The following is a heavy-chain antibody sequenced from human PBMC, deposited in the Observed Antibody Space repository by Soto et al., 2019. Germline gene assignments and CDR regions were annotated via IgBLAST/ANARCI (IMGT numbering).Heavy chain of an antibody. CDR1: GYIFSAYY. V-gene: IGHV1-2*02. J-gene: IGHJ5*02. CDR3: GRDGVQIVSPDLGNWLDP. D-gene: IGHD1-26*01. Sequence: QVHLVQSGAEVKSPGASVKVSCKSSGYIFSAYYLHWVRHAPGQGLEWMGWLAPNTVRTNYAPKFKGRVTMTTDTSISTAHMELSRLTSADSAVYYCGRDGVQIVSPDLGNWLDPWGQGTLVTVSS. CDR2: LAPNTVRT.